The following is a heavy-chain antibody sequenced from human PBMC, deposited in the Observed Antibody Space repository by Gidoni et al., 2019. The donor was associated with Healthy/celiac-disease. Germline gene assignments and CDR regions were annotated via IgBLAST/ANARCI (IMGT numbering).Heavy chain of an antibody. CDR2: IKSKTDGGTT. CDR3: TTDVNKLEPRDY. Sequence: EVQLVESGGGLVKPGGSLRLSCAASGFTFRNAWMSWVRQAPGKGLEWVGRIKSKTDGGTTDYAAPVKGRFTISRDDSKNTLYLQMNSLKTEDTAVYYCTTDVNKLEPRDYWGQGTLVTVSS. V-gene: IGHV3-15*01. J-gene: IGHJ4*02. D-gene: IGHD1-1*01. CDR1: GFTFRNAW.